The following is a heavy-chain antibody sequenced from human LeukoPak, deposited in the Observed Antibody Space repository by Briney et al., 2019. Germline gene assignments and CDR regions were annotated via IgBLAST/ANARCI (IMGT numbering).Heavy chain of an antibody. CDR1: GFTFDHYA. Sequence: GGSLRLSCAASGFTFDHYAMHWVRQAPGKGLEWVSLITGDAAITYYADSVKGRFTISRDNSKNPLYLQMNSLRTEDTALYYCAKFPSGDSSGYYYPDDAFDIWGQGTMVTVSS. CDR2: ITGDAAIT. J-gene: IGHJ3*02. CDR3: AKFPSGDSSGYYYPDDAFDI. D-gene: IGHD3-22*01. V-gene: IGHV3-43*02.